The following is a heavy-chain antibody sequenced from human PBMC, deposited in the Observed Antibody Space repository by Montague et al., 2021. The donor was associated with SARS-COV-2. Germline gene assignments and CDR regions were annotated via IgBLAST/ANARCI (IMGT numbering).Heavy chain of an antibody. CDR3: ARDSLFRSGYSSGWPDY. V-gene: IGHV3-48*03. CDR2: ISSSGSTI. Sequence: LRLSCAASGFTFSSYEMNWVRQAPGKGLEWVSYISSSGSTIYYADSVKGRFTISRDNAKNSLYLQMNSLRAEDTAVYYCARDSLFRSGYSSGWPDYWGQGTLVTVSS. D-gene: IGHD6-19*01. CDR1: GFTFSSYE. J-gene: IGHJ4*02.